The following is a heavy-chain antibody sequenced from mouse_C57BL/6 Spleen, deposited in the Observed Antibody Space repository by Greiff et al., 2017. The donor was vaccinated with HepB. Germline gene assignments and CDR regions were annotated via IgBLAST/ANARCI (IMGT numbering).Heavy chain of an antibody. CDR3: ARTPHY. CDR2: IDPSDSYT. J-gene: IGHJ4*01. CDR1: GYTFTSYW. Sequence: QVQLQQPGAELVMPGASVKLSCKASGYTFTSYWMHWVKQRPGQGLEWIGEIDPSDSYTNYNQKFKGKSTLTVDKSSSTAYMQLSSLTSEDSAVYYCARTPHYWGQGTSGTVSS. V-gene: IGHV1-69*01.